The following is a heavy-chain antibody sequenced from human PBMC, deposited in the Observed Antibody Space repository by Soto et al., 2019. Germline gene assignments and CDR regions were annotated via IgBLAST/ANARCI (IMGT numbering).Heavy chain of an antibody. V-gene: IGHV1-69*01. CDR2: ILPIMGSM. J-gene: IGHJ4*02. Sequence: QVHLVQSGSEVKKPGSSVTVSCKASGGTFNTYTFSWVRQAPGQGLEWMGSILPIMGSMNYAHDFRGRLSITADPSTPTAYMELTSLTSHATAIYYCARIPRYSYPTSDPLDNWGQGTLVTVSS. CDR1: GGTFNTYT. CDR3: ARIPRYSYPTSDPLDN. D-gene: IGHD2-15*01.